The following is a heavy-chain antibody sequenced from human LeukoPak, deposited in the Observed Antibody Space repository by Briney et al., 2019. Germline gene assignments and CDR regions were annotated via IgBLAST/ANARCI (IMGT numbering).Heavy chain of an antibody. V-gene: IGHV3-23*01. CDR3: ERGSVYNGGNSEFDY. D-gene: IGHD4-23*01. CDR1: GFTFSSYA. CDR2: ISGSGGST. Sequence: PGGSLRLSCAASGFTFSSYAMSWVRQAPGKGLEWVAAISGSGGSTYYADSVKGRFTISRDNSKNTLYLQMNSLRAEDTAVYYCERGSVYNGGNSEFDYWGQGTLVTVSS. J-gene: IGHJ4*02.